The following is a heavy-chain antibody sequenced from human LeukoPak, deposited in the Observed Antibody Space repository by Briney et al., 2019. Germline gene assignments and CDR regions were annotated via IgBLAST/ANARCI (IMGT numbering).Heavy chain of an antibody. CDR3: ARDPGGAFDI. V-gene: IGHV4-59*01. CDR2: INYSGST. Sequence: PSESLPLTCTVSGGSISSYCWSWIRQPPGKGLEWVWYINYSGSTNYNPSSKSGVTISVDTSKNQFSLKLSSVTAANTAVYYCARDPGGAFDIWGQGTMVTVSS. CDR1: GGSISSYC. J-gene: IGHJ3*02. D-gene: IGHD3-10*01.